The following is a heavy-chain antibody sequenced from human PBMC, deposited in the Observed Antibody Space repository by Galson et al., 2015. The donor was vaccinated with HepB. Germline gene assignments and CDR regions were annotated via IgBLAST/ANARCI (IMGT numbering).Heavy chain of an antibody. CDR3: ARDSMDYGDYAFDY. CDR2: IIPILGIA. V-gene: IGHV1-69*10. CDR1: GGTFSSYA. J-gene: IGHJ4*02. D-gene: IGHD4-17*01. Sequence: SVKVSCKASGGTFSSYAISWVRQAPGQGLEWMGGIIPILGIANYAQKFQGRVTITADKSTGTAYMELSSLRSEDTAVYYCARDSMDYGDYAFDYWGQGTLVTVSS.